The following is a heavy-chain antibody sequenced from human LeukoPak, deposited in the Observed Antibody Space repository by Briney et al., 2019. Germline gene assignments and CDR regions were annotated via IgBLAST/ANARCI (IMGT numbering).Heavy chain of an antibody. Sequence: ASVKVSCKASGYTFKNYNINWVRQAPGQGLEWMGWMNPNSGNTGFAQKFQDRVSMTRDTSINTAYMELTSLRSGDTAVYYCARATPGGLHGYSFDYWGQGTVATVYS. CDR1: GYTFKNYN. D-gene: IGHD5-24*01. V-gene: IGHV1-8*02. CDR3: ARATPGGLHGYSFDY. J-gene: IGHJ4*02. CDR2: MNPNSGNT.